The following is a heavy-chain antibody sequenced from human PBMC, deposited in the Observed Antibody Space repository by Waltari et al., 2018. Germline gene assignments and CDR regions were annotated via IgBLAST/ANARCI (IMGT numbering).Heavy chain of an antibody. J-gene: IGHJ4*02. CDR2: IYSGGGA. CDR1: GFTFNHYA. V-gene: IGHV3-23*03. D-gene: IGHD3-10*01. Sequence: EVQLLESGGGLIHPGGSLTLSCAACGFTFNHYAMTWIRQAPGKGREWVSVIYSGGGAYYADSVKGRFTISRDNSKNTLYLQMSSLRLEDTAVYYCVKETAYGYYFDNWGQGTLVSVSS. CDR3: VKETAYGYYFDN.